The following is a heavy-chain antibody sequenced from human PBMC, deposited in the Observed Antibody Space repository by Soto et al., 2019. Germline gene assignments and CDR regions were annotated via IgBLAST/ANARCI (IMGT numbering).Heavy chain of an antibody. CDR3: ARGASTAPFTYYFDY. Sequence: QVQLVQSGAEVKKPGASVKVSCKASGYTFTSYGISWVRQAPGQGLEWMGWISAYNGNTNYAQKLQGRVTMTTDTTTSTAYRELRNLRSDDTDVYYCARGASTAPFTYYFDYWGQGTLVTVSS. CDR2: ISAYNGNT. CDR1: GYTFTSYG. J-gene: IGHJ4*02. V-gene: IGHV1-18*04. D-gene: IGHD5-18*01.